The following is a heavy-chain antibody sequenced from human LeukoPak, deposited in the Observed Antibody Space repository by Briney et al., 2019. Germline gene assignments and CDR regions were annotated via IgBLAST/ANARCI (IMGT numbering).Heavy chain of an antibody. V-gene: IGHV4-4*07. CDR2: IYTSGST. CDR1: GGSISSYY. D-gene: IGHD3-3*01. Sequence: SETLSLTCTVSGGSISSYYWSWIRQPAGKGLEWIGRIYTSGSTNYNPSLKRRVTMSVDTSKNQFSLKLSSVTAADTAVYYCAKTYYDFWSGIVGWFDPWGQGTLVTVSS. J-gene: IGHJ5*02. CDR3: AKTYYDFWSGIVGWFDP.